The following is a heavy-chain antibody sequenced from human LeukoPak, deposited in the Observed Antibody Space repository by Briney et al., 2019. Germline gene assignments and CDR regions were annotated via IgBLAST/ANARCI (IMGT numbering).Heavy chain of an antibody. Sequence: SXRLSCAASGFTFSSYGMHWVRQAPGKGLEWVAVIWYDGSNKYYADSVKGRFTISRDNSKNTLYLQMNSLRAEDTAVYYCARDDSSGYYFGPFDYWGQGTLVTVSS. CDR2: IWYDGSNK. V-gene: IGHV3-33*01. J-gene: IGHJ4*02. D-gene: IGHD3-22*01. CDR3: ARDDSSGYYFGPFDY. CDR1: GFTFSSYG.